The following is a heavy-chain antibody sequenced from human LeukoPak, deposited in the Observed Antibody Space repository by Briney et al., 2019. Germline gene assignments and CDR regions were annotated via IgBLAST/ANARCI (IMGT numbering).Heavy chain of an antibody. D-gene: IGHD2-2*01. J-gene: IGHJ3*02. CDR1: GGSISSYY. Sequence: PSETLSLTCTVSGGSISSYYWSWIRQPPGKGLEWIGYIYYSGSTNYNPSLKSRVTISVDTSKNQFSLKLSSVTAADTAVYYCARLGYCSSTSCPERAFDIWGQGTMVTVSS. CDR2: IYYSGST. V-gene: IGHV4-59*08. CDR3: ARLGYCSSTSCPERAFDI.